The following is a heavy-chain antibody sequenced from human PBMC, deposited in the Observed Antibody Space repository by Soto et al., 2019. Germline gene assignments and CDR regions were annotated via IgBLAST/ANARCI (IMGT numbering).Heavy chain of an antibody. CDR2: ISYDGSNK. CDR3: ARDLYYRGDY. Sequence: EVGPGGSLRLSCAASGFTYSTYTMHWVRQAPGKGLEWVAVISYDGSNKYYADSVKGRFTISRDNSKNTLYLQMNSLRAEDTAVYYCARDLYYRGDYWGQGTLVTVSS. J-gene: IGHJ4*02. V-gene: IGHV3-30-3*01. CDR1: GFTYSTYT. D-gene: IGHD1-26*01.